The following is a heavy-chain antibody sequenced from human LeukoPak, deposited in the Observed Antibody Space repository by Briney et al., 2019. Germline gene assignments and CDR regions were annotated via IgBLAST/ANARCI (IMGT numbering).Heavy chain of an antibody. J-gene: IGHJ1*01. CDR3: AKDRGRWLQFLSFQH. D-gene: IGHD5-24*01. CDR1: GFTFSSYG. Sequence: GGSLRLSCAASGFTFSSYGMHWVRQAPGKGLEWVAVISYDGSNKYYADSVKGRFTISRDNSKNTLYLQMNSLRAEDTAVYYCAKDRGRWLQFLSFQHWGQGTLVTVSS. CDR2: ISYDGSNK. V-gene: IGHV3-30*18.